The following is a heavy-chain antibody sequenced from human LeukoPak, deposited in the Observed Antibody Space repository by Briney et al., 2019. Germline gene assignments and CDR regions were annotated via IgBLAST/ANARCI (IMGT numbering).Heavy chain of an antibody. CDR3: AKHLRFLDPYFDY. V-gene: IGHV1-69*13. CDR1: GGTFSSYA. Sequence: SVKVSCKASGGTFSSYAISWVRQAPGQGLEWMGGIIPIFGTANNAQKFQGRVTITADESTSTAYMELSSLRFEDTAVYYCAKHLRFLDPYFDYWGQGTLVTVSS. D-gene: IGHD3-3*01. J-gene: IGHJ4*02. CDR2: IIPIFGTA.